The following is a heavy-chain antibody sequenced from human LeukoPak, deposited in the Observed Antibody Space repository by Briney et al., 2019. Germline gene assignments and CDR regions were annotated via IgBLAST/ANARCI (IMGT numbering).Heavy chain of an antibody. J-gene: IGHJ4*02. CDR2: MNPNSGDT. Sequence: ASVKVSCKASEYTFTNYDINWVRQATGQGLEWMGWMNPNSGDTGYAQKFQGGVTMTRDTSITTAYMELSSLRSEDTAMYYCARGPRGGTSHDYWGQGTLLTVSS. CDR3: ARGPRGGTSHDY. V-gene: IGHV1-8*01. CDR1: EYTFTNYD. D-gene: IGHD1-26*01.